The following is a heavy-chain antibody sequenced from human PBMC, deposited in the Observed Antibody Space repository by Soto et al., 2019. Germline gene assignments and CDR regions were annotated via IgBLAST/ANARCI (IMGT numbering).Heavy chain of an antibody. D-gene: IGHD1-1*01. CDR2: IFWNDDK. CDR3: AHRRGASTTGGAFDI. J-gene: IGHJ3*02. Sequence: GLDLEWLALIFWNDDKRYTPSLNSRLTITKDTSKNQVVLTMSNLDPVDTATYFCAHRRGASTTGGAFDIWGLGTKVTVSS. V-gene: IGHV2-5*01.